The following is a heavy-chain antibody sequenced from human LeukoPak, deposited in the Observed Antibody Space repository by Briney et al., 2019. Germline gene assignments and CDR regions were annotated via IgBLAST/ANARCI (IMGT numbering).Heavy chain of an antibody. Sequence: ASVKVSCKASGYTFTNYYMHWVRQAPGQGLEWMGIISPSGASTTYAQKFQGRVTMTRDMSTSTVYMELSSLRSEDTAVYYCARGGNSLREAHDYWGQGTLVTVSS. CDR3: ARGGNSLREAHDY. CDR2: ISPSGAST. CDR1: GYTFTNYY. D-gene: IGHD5-18*01. V-gene: IGHV1-46*01. J-gene: IGHJ4*02.